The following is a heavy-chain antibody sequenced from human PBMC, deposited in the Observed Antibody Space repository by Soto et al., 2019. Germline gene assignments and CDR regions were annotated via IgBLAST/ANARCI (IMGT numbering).Heavy chain of an antibody. CDR1: GGTFSSYA. V-gene: IGHV1-69*01. CDR3: ARDILVRYLCAFAI. J-gene: IGHJ3*02. D-gene: IGHD6-13*01. CDR2: IIPIFGTA. Sequence: QVQLVQSGAEVKKPGSSVKVSCKASGGTFSSYAISWVRQAPGQGIEWMGGIIPIFGTANYAQKFQGRVTNTAHESTSPAYMELSSLRSEDTAAYYCARDILVRYLCAFAIGGHGTMVTVSS.